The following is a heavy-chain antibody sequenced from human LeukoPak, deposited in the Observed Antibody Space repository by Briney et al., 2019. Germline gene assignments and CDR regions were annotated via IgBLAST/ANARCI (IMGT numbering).Heavy chain of an antibody. D-gene: IGHD4-17*01. CDR1: GFSFSNYA. CDR3: AKDPNGDYIGAFDFQR. V-gene: IGHV3-23*01. Sequence: GRSLRLSCAGSGFSFSNYAMIWVSQAGREGMEWVSAIIGSGGNRIYAGCVEGRYTITREKSNNTLYLSMYSQRGDDTAVYYCAKDPNGDYIGAFDFQRWGQGTQVTGSS. J-gene: IGHJ1*01. CDR2: IIGSGGNR.